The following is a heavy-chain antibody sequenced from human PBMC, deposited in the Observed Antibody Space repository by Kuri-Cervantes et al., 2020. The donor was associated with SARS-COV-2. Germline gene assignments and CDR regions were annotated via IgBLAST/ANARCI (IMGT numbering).Heavy chain of an antibody. CDR2: ISGSGGST. D-gene: IGHD6-13*01. CDR1: GFTFSSYA. Sequence: GESLKISCAASGFTFSSYAMSWVRQAPGKGLEWVSAISGSGGSTYYADPVKGRFTISRDNSKNTLYLQMNSLRAEDTAVYYCAKDHGYSSSWPIDYWGQGTLVTVSS. CDR3: AKDHGYSSSWPIDY. J-gene: IGHJ4*02. V-gene: IGHV3-23*01.